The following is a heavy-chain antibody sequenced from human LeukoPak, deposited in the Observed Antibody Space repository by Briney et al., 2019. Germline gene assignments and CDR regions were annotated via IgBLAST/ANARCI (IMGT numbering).Heavy chain of an antibody. Sequence: ASVKVSCKASGYTFTTYYLHWVRQAPGQGPEWMGWINPNSGGTNYAQKFQGRVTMTRDTSISTAYVDLSRLASDDTAVYYCVRGDFDYWGQGTLVTVSS. CDR1: GYTFTTYY. J-gene: IGHJ4*02. V-gene: IGHV1-2*02. CDR2: INPNSGGT. CDR3: VRGDFDY.